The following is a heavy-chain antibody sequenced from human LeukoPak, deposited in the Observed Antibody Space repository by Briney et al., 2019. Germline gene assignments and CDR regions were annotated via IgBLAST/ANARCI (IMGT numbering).Heavy chain of an antibody. V-gene: IGHV4-39*01. CDR1: GGSINISNYY. D-gene: IGHD3-10*01. J-gene: IGHJ4*02. CDR2: IYFSGST. CDR3: AGLITMVRGGYYFDY. Sequence: SETLSLTCTVSGGSINISNYYWGWIRQPPGKGLEWIGAIYFSGSTYYNPSLKSRVTISVDTSKNQFSLKLSSVTAADTAVYYCAGLITMVRGGYYFDYWGQGTLVTVSS.